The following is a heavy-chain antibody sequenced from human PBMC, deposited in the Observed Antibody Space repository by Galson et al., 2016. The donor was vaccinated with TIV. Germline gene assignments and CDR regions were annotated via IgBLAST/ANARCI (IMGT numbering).Heavy chain of an antibody. D-gene: IGHD4-11*01. CDR1: GYRLSKLS. V-gene: IGHV1-24*01. CDR3: ATSHDYSQIFDY. J-gene: IGHJ4*01. Sequence: SVKVSCKVSGYRLSKLSMYWVRQAPGKGLEWMGGYDRENGERVHTQKFQGRVTMTEDSSTDTAYMDLRSLRSEDTAVYFCATSHDYSQIFDYWGHGTLVTVSS. CDR2: YDRENGER.